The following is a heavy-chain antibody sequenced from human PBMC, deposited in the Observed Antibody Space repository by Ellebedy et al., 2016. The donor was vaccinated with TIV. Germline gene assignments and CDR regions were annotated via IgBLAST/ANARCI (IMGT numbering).Heavy chain of an antibody. J-gene: IGHJ4*02. Sequence: GGSLRLSCAASGFTFDDYAMYWVRQAPGKGLEWVSGISWNSDTIGYADSVKGRFTISRDNAKHSLYLQMSSLRAEDTALYYYVKGVYSSTWYGDYWGQGTLVTVSS. D-gene: IGHD6-13*01. CDR1: GFTFDDYA. V-gene: IGHV3-9*01. CDR2: ISWNSDTI. CDR3: VKGVYSSTWYGDY.